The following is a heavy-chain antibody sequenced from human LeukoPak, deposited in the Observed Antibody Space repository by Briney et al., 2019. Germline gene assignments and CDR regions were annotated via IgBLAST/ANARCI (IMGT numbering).Heavy chain of an antibody. J-gene: IGHJ3*02. CDR2: ISYDGSNK. CDR1: GFTFSGYA. Sequence: QTGGSLRLSCAASGFTFSGYAMHWVRQAPGKGLEWVAVISYDGSNKYYADSVKGRFTISRDNSKNTLYLQMNSLRAEDTAVYYCAREQQLDAFDIWGQGTMVTVSS. D-gene: IGHD6-13*01. V-gene: IGHV3-30-3*01. CDR3: AREQQLDAFDI.